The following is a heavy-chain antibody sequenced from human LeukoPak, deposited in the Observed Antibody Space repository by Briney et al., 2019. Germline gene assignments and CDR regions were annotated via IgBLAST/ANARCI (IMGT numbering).Heavy chain of an antibody. CDR1: GFTLSTYW. CDR2: IKTDGSST. D-gene: IGHD3-22*01. Sequence: GGSLRLSCAASGFTLSTYWMHWVRQAPGKGLVWVSHIKTDGSSTTYADSVKGRFTISRDNAKNTLYLQMNSLRAEDTAVYYCARVGDSSGYYNYWGQGTLVTVSS. V-gene: IGHV3-74*01. J-gene: IGHJ4*02. CDR3: ARVGDSSGYYNY.